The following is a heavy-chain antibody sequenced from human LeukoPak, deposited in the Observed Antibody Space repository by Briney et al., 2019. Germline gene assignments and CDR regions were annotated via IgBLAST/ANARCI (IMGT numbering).Heavy chain of an antibody. CDR1: GGTFSSYA. D-gene: IGHD2-21*01. V-gene: IGHV1-69*05. CDR3: ASTTSGGGETNMDV. Sequence: AASVKVSCKASGGTFSSYAISWMRQAPGQGLEWMGGIIPIFGTANYAQKFQGRVTITTDESTSTAYMELSSLRSEDTAVYYCASTTSGGGETNMDVWGKGTTVTVSS. CDR2: IIPIFGTA. J-gene: IGHJ6*03.